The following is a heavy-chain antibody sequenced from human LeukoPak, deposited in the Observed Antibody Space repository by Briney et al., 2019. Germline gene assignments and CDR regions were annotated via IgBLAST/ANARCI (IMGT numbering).Heavy chain of an antibody. J-gene: IGHJ3*02. D-gene: IGHD4-17*01. CDR2: IYHSGST. CDR3: ARGDPDYGDYVRAFDI. V-gene: IGHV4-30-2*01. CDR1: GGSISSGGYS. Sequence: KASETLSLTCAVSGGSISSGGYSWSWIRQPPGKGLEWIGYIYHSGSTYYNPSLKSRVTISVDRSKSQFSLKLSSVTAADTAAYYCARGDPDYGDYVRAFDIWGQGTMVTVSS.